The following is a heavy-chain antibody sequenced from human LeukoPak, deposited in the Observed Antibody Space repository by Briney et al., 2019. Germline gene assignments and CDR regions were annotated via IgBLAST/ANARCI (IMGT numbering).Heavy chain of an antibody. CDR1: GGSFSGYY. D-gene: IGHD3-22*01. J-gene: IGHJ3*02. V-gene: IGHV4-34*01. CDR3: ARHPRTLITMIVVVITDAFDI. CDR2: INHSGST. Sequence: SETLSLTCAVYGGSFSGYYWSWMRQPPGKGLEWIGEINHSGSTNYNPSLKSRVTISVDTSKNQFSLKLSSVTAADTAVYYCARHPRTLITMIVVVITDAFDIWGQGTMVTVSS.